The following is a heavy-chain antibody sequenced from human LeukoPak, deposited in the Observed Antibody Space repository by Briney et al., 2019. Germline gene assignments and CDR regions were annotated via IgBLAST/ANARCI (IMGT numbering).Heavy chain of an antibody. CDR2: IYYSGST. CDR1: GGSISSSSYY. Sequence: SETLSLTCTVSGGSISSSSYYWGWIRQPPGKGLKWIGSIYYSGSTYYNPSLKSRVTISVDTSKNQFSLKLSSVTAADTAVYYCARPSFGSGSYYRRPFDYWGQGTLVTVSS. J-gene: IGHJ4*02. D-gene: IGHD3-10*01. CDR3: ARPSFGSGSYYRRPFDY. V-gene: IGHV4-39*01.